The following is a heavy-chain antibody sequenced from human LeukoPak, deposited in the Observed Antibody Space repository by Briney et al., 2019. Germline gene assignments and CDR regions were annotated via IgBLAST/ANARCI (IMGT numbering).Heavy chain of an antibody. V-gene: IGHV4-38-2*02. D-gene: IGHD2-15*01. CDR3: ARDGCSGGSCYAIDYYYMDV. Sequence: SETLSLTCTVSGYSISSGYYWGWIRQPPGKGLEWIGSIYHSGSTYYNPSLKSRVTISVDTSKNQFSLKLSSVTAADTAVYYCARDGCSGGSCYAIDYYYMDVWGKGTTVTVSS. CDR2: IYHSGST. CDR1: GYSISSGYY. J-gene: IGHJ6*03.